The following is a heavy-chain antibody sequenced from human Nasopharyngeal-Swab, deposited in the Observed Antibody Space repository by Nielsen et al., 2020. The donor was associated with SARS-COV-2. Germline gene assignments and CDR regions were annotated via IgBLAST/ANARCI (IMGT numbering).Heavy chain of an antibody. Sequence: GGSLRLSCAVSGFTFDTMHWVRQAPGKGLEWVAYISFDVINQAYAESARGRFTVSRDNSKNTLFLQMNSLIIEDTAVYYCARDILGSSGWKHFDSWGQGTLVTVSS. CDR1: GFTFDT. V-gene: IGHV3-30*04. CDR3: ARDILGSSGWKHFDS. D-gene: IGHD6-25*01. CDR2: ISFDVINQ. J-gene: IGHJ4*02.